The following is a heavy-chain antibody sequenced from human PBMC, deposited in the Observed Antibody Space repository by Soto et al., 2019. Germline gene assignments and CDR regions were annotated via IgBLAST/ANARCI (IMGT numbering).Heavy chain of an antibody. CDR2: ISAYNGNT. V-gene: IGHV1-18*04. D-gene: IGHD2-2*01. J-gene: IGHJ6*02. Sequence: ASVKVSCKASGYTFTSYGISWVRQAPGQGLEWMGWISAYNGNTNYAQKLQGRVTMTTYTSTSTAYMELRSLRSDDTAVYYCARDYEYQLLRDYYYGMDVWGQGTTVTVSS. CDR1: GYTFTSYG. CDR3: ARDYEYQLLRDYYYGMDV.